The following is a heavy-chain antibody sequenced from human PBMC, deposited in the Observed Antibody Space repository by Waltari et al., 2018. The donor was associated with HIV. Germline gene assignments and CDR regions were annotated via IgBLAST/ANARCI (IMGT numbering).Heavy chain of an antibody. D-gene: IGHD3-22*01. V-gene: IGHV4-38-2*02. Sequence: QVQLQESGPGLVKPSETLSLTCTVSGYSISSGYYWGWIRQPPGKGLEWIGSIYHSGITYYNPSLNSRVTISVDASKNQFSLKLSSVTAADTAVYYCARKAYYYDSSGYLFDYWGQGTLVTVSS. CDR1: GYSISSGYY. J-gene: IGHJ4*02. CDR3: ARKAYYYDSSGYLFDY. CDR2: IYHSGIT.